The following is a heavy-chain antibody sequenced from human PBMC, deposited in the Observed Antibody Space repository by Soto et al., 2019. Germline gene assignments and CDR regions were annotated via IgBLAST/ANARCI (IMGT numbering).Heavy chain of an antibody. Sequence: GASVKVSCKASGYTFTSYGISWVRQAPGQGLEWMGWISAYNGNTNYAQKLQGRVTMTTDTSTSTAYMELRSLRSDDTAVYYCARDTRYSGYDSPYYYYGMDVWGQGTTVTVSS. V-gene: IGHV1-18*04. D-gene: IGHD5-12*01. J-gene: IGHJ6*02. CDR2: ISAYNGNT. CDR1: GYTFTSYG. CDR3: ARDTRYSGYDSPYYYYGMDV.